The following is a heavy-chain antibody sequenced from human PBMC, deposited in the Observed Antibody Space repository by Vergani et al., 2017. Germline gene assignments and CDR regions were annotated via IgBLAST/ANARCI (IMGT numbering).Heavy chain of an antibody. Sequence: QVQLQESGPGLVKPPQTLSLTCTVSGGSISSGSYYWSWIRQPAGKGLEWIGRIYTSGSTNYNPSLKSRVTISVDTSKNQFSLKLSSVTAADTAVYYCARGARSSWLTYHDYWGQGTLVTVSS. CDR3: ARGARSSWLTYHDY. CDR1: GGSISSGSYY. V-gene: IGHV4-61*02. CDR2: IYTSGST. D-gene: IGHD6-13*01. J-gene: IGHJ4*02.